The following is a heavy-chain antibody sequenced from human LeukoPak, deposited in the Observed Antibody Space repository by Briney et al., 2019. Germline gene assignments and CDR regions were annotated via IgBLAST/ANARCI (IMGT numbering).Heavy chain of an antibody. Sequence: GGSLGLSCAASGFTFSRSAMHWVRQAPGKGLEWVAVIAYDGRDKYYTDSVKGRFTISRDNSKNTLYLQMNSLSAEDTAMCYCAKDKDSSGYYLYLFDYWGQGTPVTVSS. CDR1: GFTFSRSA. CDR3: AKDKDSSGYYLYLFDY. V-gene: IGHV3-30*18. J-gene: IGHJ4*02. D-gene: IGHD3-22*01. CDR2: IAYDGRDK.